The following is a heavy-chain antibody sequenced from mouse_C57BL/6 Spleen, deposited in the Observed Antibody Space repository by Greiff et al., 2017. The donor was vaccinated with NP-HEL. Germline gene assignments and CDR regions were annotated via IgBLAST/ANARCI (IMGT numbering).Heavy chain of an antibody. J-gene: IGHJ3*01. CDR1: GFTFSSYA. Sequence: EVQGVESGGGLVKPGGSLKLSCAASGFTFSSYAMSWVRQTPEKRLEWVATISDGGSYTYYPDNVKGRFTISRDNAKNNLYLQMSHLKSEDTAMYYCARDSKEAWFAYWGQGTLVTVSA. V-gene: IGHV5-4*01. CDR3: ARDSKEAWFAY. CDR2: ISDGGSYT.